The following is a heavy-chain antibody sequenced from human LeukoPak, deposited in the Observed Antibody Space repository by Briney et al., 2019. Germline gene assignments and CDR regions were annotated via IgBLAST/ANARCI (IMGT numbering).Heavy chain of an antibody. CDR3: ATGSIAARPRYYYGMDV. CDR2: FDPEDGET. Sequence: GASVKVSCKVSGYTLTELSMHWVRQAPGKGLEWMGGFDPEDGETIYAQKFQGRVTMTEDTSTDTAYMELSSLRSEDTAVSYCATGSIAARPRYYYGMDVWGQGTTVTVSS. D-gene: IGHD6-6*01. V-gene: IGHV1-24*01. J-gene: IGHJ6*02. CDR1: GYTLTELS.